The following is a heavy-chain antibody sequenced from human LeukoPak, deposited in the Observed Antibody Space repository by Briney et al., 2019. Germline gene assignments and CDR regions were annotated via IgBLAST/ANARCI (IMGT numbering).Heavy chain of an antibody. CDR1: GYTFTSYD. D-gene: IGHD4-11*01. Sequence: GASVKVSCKASGYTFTSYDINWVRQATGQGLAWMGWMNPNSGNTGYAQKFQGRVTMTRNTSISTAYMELSSLRSEDTAVYYCARAGNYHYYYYYMDVWGKGTTVTVSS. J-gene: IGHJ6*03. CDR2: MNPNSGNT. CDR3: ARAGNYHYYYYYMDV. V-gene: IGHV1-8*01.